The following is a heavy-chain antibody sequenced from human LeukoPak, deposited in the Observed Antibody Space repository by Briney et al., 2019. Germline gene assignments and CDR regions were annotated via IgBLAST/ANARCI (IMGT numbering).Heavy chain of an antibody. J-gene: IGHJ5*02. Sequence: GASVKVSCKASGGTFSSYAISWVRQAPGRGLEWMGGIIPIFGTANYAQKSQGRVMITTDESTSTAYMELSSLRSEDTAVYYCARAPTIAARRNWFDPWGQGTLVTVSS. CDR3: ARAPTIAARRNWFDP. CDR1: GGTFSSYA. D-gene: IGHD6-6*01. CDR2: IIPIFGTA. V-gene: IGHV1-69*05.